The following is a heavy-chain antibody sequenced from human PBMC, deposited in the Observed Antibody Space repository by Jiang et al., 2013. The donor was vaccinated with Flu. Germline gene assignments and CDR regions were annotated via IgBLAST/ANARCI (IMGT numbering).Heavy chain of an antibody. D-gene: IGHD2-8*01. V-gene: IGHV4-34*01. CDR3: ARSGRYCTNGVCPPSNWFDP. J-gene: IGHJ5*02. CDR2: INHSGST. CDR1: GGSFSGYY. Sequence: LLKPSETLSLTCAVYGGSFSGYYWSWIRQPPGKGLEWIGEINHSGSTNYNPSLKSRVTISVDTSKNQFSLKLSSVTAADTAVYYCARSGRYCTNGVCPPSNWFDPWGQGTLVTVSS.